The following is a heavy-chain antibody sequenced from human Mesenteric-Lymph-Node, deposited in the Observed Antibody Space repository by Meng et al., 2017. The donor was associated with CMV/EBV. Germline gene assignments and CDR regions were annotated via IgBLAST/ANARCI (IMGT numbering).Heavy chain of an antibody. J-gene: IGHJ4*02. CDR1: GYTFTGYY. Sequence: VSCKASGYTFTGYYMHWVRQAPGQGLEWMGRINPNSGGTNSAQRFQGRVTMTRDTSISTAYMELSGLRSDDTAVYYCARSHLTGVDYWGQGTLVTVSS. CDR3: ARSHLTGVDY. CDR2: INPNSGGT. V-gene: IGHV1-2*06. D-gene: IGHD7-27*01.